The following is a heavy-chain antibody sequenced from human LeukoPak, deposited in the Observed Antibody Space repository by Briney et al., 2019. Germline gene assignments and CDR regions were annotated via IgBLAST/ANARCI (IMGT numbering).Heavy chain of an antibody. CDR2: INSDGSWT. Sequence: GGSLRLSCAASGNYWIHWVRQAPGKGLVWVSHINSDGSWTSYADSVKGRFNISKDNAKNTVYLQMNNLRAEDTAVYYCVSFYETYWGRGTLVTVSS. CDR3: VSFYETY. D-gene: IGHD2-2*01. V-gene: IGHV3-74*01. J-gene: IGHJ4*02. CDR1: GNYW.